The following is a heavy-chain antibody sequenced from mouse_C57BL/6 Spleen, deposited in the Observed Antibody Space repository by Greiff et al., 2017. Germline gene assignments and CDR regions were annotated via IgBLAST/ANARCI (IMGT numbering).Heavy chain of an antibody. D-gene: IGHD1-1*01. Sequence: EVQLQQSGPELAKPGASVKISCKASGYTFTDYYMNWVKQSHGKSLEWIGDINPNNGGTSYNQKFKGKATLPVDKYSSTAYMELRSLTSEDSAVYYCARRATVVARGYYFDYWGQGTTLTVSS. CDR3: ARRATVVARGYYFDY. CDR1: GYTFTDYY. CDR2: INPNNGGT. J-gene: IGHJ2*01. V-gene: IGHV1-26*01.